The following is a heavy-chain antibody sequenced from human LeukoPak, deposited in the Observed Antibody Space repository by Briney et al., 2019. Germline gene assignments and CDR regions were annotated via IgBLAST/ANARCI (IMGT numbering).Heavy chain of an antibody. CDR1: GGTFSNYA. CDR3: ARDHGQWLVSPHGWFDP. D-gene: IGHD6-19*01. Sequence: ASVKVSCKASGGTFSNYAISWVRQAPGQGLEWMGGIIPIFGTANYAQKFQGRVTITADESTSTAYMELSSLRSEDTAVYYCARDHGQWLVSPHGWFDPWGQGTLVTVSS. CDR2: IIPIFGTA. J-gene: IGHJ5*02. V-gene: IGHV1-69*13.